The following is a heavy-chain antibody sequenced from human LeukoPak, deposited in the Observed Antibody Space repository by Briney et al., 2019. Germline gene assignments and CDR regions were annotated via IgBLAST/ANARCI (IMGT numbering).Heavy chain of an antibody. CDR1: GYTFTSYG. CDR2: ISAYNGNT. Sequence: ASVTVSCKASGYTFTSYGISCVRQAPGQGLQWMGWISAYNGNTNYAQKLQGRVTMTTDTSTSTAYMELRSLRSDDTAVYYCARDTDCSGGSCYSEGWFDPWGQGTLVTVSS. V-gene: IGHV1-18*01. CDR3: ARDTDCSGGSCYSEGWFDP. D-gene: IGHD2-15*01. J-gene: IGHJ5*02.